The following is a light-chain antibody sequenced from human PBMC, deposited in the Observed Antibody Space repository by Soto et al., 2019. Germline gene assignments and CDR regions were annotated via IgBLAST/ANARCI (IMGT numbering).Light chain of an antibody. V-gene: IGLV2-14*01. CDR3: GSYTISATLV. J-gene: IGLJ3*02. Sequence: QSALTQPASVSGSPGQSITISCSGTTNDIGGYNYVSWYQHHPGKVPKVIIYEVRNRPSGVSNRFSGSKSGNTASLTISGLQAEDEADYYCGSYTISATLVFGGGTKVTVL. CDR2: EVR. CDR1: TNDIGGYNY.